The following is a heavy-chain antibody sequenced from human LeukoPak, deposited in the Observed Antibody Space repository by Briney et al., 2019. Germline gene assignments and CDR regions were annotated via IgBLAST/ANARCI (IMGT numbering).Heavy chain of an antibody. Sequence: PGGSLRLSCAASGFTFSSYAMSWVRQAPGEGLEWVSAISGSGGSTYYADSVKGRFTISRDNSKNTLYLQMNSLRAEDTAVYYCAKVEYYDILTGPSPWGQGTLVTVSS. CDR2: ISGSGGST. J-gene: IGHJ5*02. CDR1: GFTFSSYA. V-gene: IGHV3-23*01. CDR3: AKVEYYDILTGPSP. D-gene: IGHD3-9*01.